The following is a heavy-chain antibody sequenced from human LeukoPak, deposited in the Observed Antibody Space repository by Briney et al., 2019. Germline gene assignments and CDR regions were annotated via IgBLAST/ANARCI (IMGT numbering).Heavy chain of an antibody. CDR1: GRSFSGYY. V-gene: IGHV4-34*01. CDR2: INHSGST. J-gene: IGHJ4*02. CDR3: ARGHKLYYYGSGSRDFGY. D-gene: IGHD3-10*01. Sequence: SETLSLTCAVYGRSFSGYYWSWIRQPPGKGREWIGVINHSGSTNYNPSLKSRVTISVDTSKNQFSLKLSSVTAADTAVYYCARGHKLYYYGSGSRDFGYWGQGTLVTVSS.